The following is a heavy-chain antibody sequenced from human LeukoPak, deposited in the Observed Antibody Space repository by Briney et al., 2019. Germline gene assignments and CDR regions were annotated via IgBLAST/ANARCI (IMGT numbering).Heavy chain of an antibody. D-gene: IGHD1-1*01. CDR3: ARDKSLRGNWYGNDY. V-gene: IGHV4-59*01. CDR2: ISYTGST. Sequence: KPSETLSLTYTVSGGSISSYYWSWIRQPPGKGLEWIGYISYTGSTNYNPSLKSRVTISVDTSKNQFSLKLTSVTAADTAVYYCARDKSLRGNWYGNDYWGQGALVTVSS. J-gene: IGHJ4*02. CDR1: GGSISSYY.